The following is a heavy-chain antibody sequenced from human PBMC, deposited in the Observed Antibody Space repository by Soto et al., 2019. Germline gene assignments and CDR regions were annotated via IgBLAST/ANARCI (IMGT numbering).Heavy chain of an antibody. J-gene: IGHJ4*02. Sequence: SETLSLTCTVSGSSISTYYWSWIRQPPGKGLEWIGYIYYNGNTNYNPSLKSRVTLSVDTSKNQFSLSLRSVSAADTAVYYCARDGSRYDFWSGPYYFDYWGQGTLVTVSS. CDR3: ARDGSRYDFWSGPYYFDY. CDR2: IYYNGNT. V-gene: IGHV4-59*01. D-gene: IGHD3-3*01. CDR1: GSSISTYY.